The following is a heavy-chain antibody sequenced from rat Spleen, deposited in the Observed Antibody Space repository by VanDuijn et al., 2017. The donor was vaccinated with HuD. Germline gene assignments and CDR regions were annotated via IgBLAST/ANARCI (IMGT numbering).Heavy chain of an antibody. CDR3: TRPPYNNHFDY. CDR2: ISYEGSST. J-gene: IGHJ2*01. CDR1: GFTFSSYD. Sequence: EVQLVESGGALVQPGRSLKLSCAASGFTFSSYDMAWVRQAPTKGLEWVASISYEGSSTYYGDSVKGRFTISRDNAKNTLYLQMNSLRSEDTATYYCTRPPYNNHFDYWGQGVMVTVSS. V-gene: IGHV5-22*01. D-gene: IGHD1-10*01.